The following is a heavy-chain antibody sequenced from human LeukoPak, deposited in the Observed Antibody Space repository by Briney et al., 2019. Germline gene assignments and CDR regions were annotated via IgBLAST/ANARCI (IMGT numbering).Heavy chain of an antibody. Sequence: GSLRLSCAASGFTFSSYSMNWVRQAPGKGLEWVSPISSSSSYIYYADSVKGRFTISRDNAKNSLYLQMNSLRAEDTAVYYCAGGGSWSYYGSGSSPYYFDYWGQGTLVTVSS. J-gene: IGHJ4*02. V-gene: IGHV3-21*01. D-gene: IGHD3-10*01. CDR3: AGGGSWSYYGSGSSPYYFDY. CDR1: GFTFSSYS. CDR2: ISSSSSYI.